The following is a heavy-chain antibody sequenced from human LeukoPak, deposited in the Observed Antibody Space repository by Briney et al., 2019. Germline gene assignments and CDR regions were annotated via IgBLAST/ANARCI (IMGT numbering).Heavy chain of an antibody. CDR3: ARDANYHDGSNYYDVLDI. V-gene: IGHV3-7*01. D-gene: IGHD3-22*01. J-gene: IGHJ3*02. Sequence: GGSLRLSCAASGFTFTDYWTAWVRQVPGKGLEWVANIKGDGSRKYYLDSVKGRYTNSRDNARNSVNLEMSSLRADDTAMYYCARDANYHDGSNYYDVLDIWGQGTMVTVSS. CDR1: GFTFTDYW. CDR2: IKGDGSRK.